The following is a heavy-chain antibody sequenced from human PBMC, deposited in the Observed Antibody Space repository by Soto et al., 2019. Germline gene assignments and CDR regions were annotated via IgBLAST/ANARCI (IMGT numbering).Heavy chain of an antibody. CDR1: GGSISSYY. CDR3: ARDGWGAAAGTNWFDP. J-gene: IGHJ5*02. V-gene: IGHV4-4*07. Sequence: SETLSLTCTVSGGSISSYYWSWIRQPAGKGLEWIGRIYTSGSTNYNPSLKSRVTMSVDTSKNQLSLKLSSVTSADTAVYYCARDGWGAAAGTNWFDPWGQGTLVTVSS. CDR2: IYTSGST. D-gene: IGHD6-13*01.